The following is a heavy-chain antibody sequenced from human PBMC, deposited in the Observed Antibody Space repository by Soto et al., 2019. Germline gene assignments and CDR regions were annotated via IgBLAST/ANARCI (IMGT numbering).Heavy chain of an antibody. CDR1: GGSISSGDYY. V-gene: IGHV4-30-4*01. D-gene: IGHD2-2*01. CDR3: ARDCSSTSCYGMDV. J-gene: IGHJ6*02. CDR2: IYYSGST. Sequence: PSETLSLTCTVSGGSISSGDYYWSWIRQPPGKGLEWIGYIYYSGSTYYNPSLKSRVTISVDTSKNQFSLKLSSVTAADTAVYYCARDCSSTSCYGMDVWGQGTTVTV.